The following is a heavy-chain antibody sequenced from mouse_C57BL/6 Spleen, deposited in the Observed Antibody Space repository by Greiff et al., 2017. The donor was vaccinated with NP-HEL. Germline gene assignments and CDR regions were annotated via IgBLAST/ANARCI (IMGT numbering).Heavy chain of an antibody. CDR1: GFTFSDYY. CDR2: INYDGSST. J-gene: IGHJ2*01. CDR3: ARVSTMVTTYFDY. Sequence: EVMLVESEGGLVQPGSSMKLSCTASGFTFSDYYMAWVRQVPEKGLEWVANINYDGSSTYYLDSLKSRFIISRDNAKNILYLQMSSLKSEDTATYYCARVSTMVTTYFDYWGQGTTLTVSS. V-gene: IGHV5-16*01. D-gene: IGHD2-2*01.